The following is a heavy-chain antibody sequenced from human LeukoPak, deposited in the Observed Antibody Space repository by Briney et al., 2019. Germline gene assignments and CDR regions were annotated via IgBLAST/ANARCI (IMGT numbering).Heavy chain of an antibody. CDR2: ISSISSYI. CDR1: GFTFSTYT. Sequence: PGGSLRLSCAASGFTFSTYTINWVRQAPGKGLEWVSSISSISSYIYYADSVKGRFTISRDNSKNTLYLQMDSLRAEDTAVYYCAKDRGSSWSTFDYWGQGTLVTVSS. V-gene: IGHV3-21*01. J-gene: IGHJ4*02. D-gene: IGHD6-13*01. CDR3: AKDRGSSWSTFDY.